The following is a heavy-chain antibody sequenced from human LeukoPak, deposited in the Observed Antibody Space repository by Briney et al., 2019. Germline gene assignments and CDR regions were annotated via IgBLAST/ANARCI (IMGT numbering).Heavy chain of an antibody. CDR3: AREKGYGGPSYYHGMDV. V-gene: IGHV3-7*03. CDR2: IKQDGSEK. Sequence: PGGSLRLSCAASGFTFSSYAVGWVRQAPGKGLEWVANIKQDGSEKYYVDSVKGRFTISRDNAKSSPYLQVNSLRGEDTAVYYCAREKGYGGPSYYHGMDVWGQGTTVTVSS. J-gene: IGHJ6*02. CDR1: GFTFSSYA. D-gene: IGHD4-23*01.